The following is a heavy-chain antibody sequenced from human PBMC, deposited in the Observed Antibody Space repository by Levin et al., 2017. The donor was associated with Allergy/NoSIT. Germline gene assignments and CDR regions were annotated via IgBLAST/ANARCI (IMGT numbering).Heavy chain of an antibody. CDR2: IYYSGST. CDR3: ARPSYSSGWYGDAFDI. D-gene: IGHD6-19*01. CDR1: GGSISSSSYY. V-gene: IGHV4-39*01. J-gene: IGHJ3*02. Sequence: SETLSLTCTVSGGSISSSSYYWGWIRQPPGKGLEWIGSIYYSGSTYYNPSLKSRVTISVDTSKNQFSLKLSSVTAADTAVYYCARPSYSSGWYGDAFDIWGQGTMVTVSS.